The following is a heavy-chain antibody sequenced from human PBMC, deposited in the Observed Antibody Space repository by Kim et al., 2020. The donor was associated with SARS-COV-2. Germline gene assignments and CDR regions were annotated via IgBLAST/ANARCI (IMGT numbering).Heavy chain of an antibody. V-gene: IGHV3-30*03. CDR3: ALYYYDSSGYLDY. CDR1: GFTFSSYG. Sequence: GGSLRLSCAASGFTFSSYGMHWVRQAPGKGLEWVAVISYDGSNKYYADSVKGRFTISRDNSKNTLYLQMNSLRAEDTAVYYCALYYYDSSGYLDYWGQGTLVTVSS. J-gene: IGHJ4*02. D-gene: IGHD3-22*01. CDR2: ISYDGSNK.